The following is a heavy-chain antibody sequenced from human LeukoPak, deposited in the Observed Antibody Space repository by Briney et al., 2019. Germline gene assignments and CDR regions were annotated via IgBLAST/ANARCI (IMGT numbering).Heavy chain of an antibody. D-gene: IGHD6-6*01. CDR3: AKDRSIYSSSGSLDY. V-gene: IGHV3-11*01. CDR1: GFTFSDYY. CDR2: ISSSGSTI. J-gene: IGHJ4*02. Sequence: GGSLRLSCAASGFTFSDYYMSWIRQAPGKGLEWVSYISSSGSTIYYADSVKGRFTISRDNSKNTLYLQMNSLRAEDTAVYYCAKDRSIYSSSGSLDYWGQGTLVTVSS.